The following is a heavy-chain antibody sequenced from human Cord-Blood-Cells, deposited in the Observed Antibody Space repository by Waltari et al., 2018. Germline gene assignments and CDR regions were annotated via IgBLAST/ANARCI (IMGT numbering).Heavy chain of an antibody. V-gene: IGHV1-8*01. CDR2: MNPNSGNT. CDR3: AMEVVEVGANWFDP. D-gene: IGHD1-26*01. Sequence: QVQLVQSGAEVKKPGASVKVSCKASGYTFTSYDINWVRQATGQGLEWMGWMNPNSGNTGYAQKFQGRVTMTRNTSISTAYMELSSLRSEDTALYYCAMEVVEVGANWFDPWGQGTLVTVSS. CDR1: GYTFTSYD. J-gene: IGHJ5*02.